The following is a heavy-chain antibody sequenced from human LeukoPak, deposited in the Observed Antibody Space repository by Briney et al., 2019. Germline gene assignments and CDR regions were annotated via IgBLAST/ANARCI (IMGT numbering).Heavy chain of an antibody. Sequence: PGGSLRLSCAASGFTFSNAWMSWVRQAPGKGLEWVGRIKSKTDGGTTDYAAPVKGRFTISRDDSKNTLYLQMNSLKTEDTAVYYCTNDGPYYYGSGSYQPYYYYYYMDVWGKGTTVTVSS. J-gene: IGHJ6*03. CDR2: IKSKTDGGTT. D-gene: IGHD3-10*01. CDR3: TNDGPYYYGSGSYQPYYYYYYMDV. V-gene: IGHV3-15*01. CDR1: GFTFSNAW.